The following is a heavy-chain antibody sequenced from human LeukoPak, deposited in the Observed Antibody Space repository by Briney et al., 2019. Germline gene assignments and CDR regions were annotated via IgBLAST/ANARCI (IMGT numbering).Heavy chain of an antibody. CDR2: ISGDGSVA. J-gene: IGHJ2*01. CDR3: AREGGPSGHWYYDL. CDR1: GFTFSRYS. Sequence: GGSLRVSCAASGFTFSRYSIHWVRQAPGKGLKYVSVISGDGSVAYYSDSVRGRFTISRENSKNTVYLQMGRLRTEDMAVYYCAREGGPSGHWYYDLWGRGTLVTVSS. V-gene: IGHV3-64*02.